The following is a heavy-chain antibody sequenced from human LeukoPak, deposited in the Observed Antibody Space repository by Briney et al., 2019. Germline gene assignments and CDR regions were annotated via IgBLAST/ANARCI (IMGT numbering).Heavy chain of an antibody. D-gene: IGHD4-23*01. J-gene: IGHJ4*02. CDR1: GGSISSSGHY. V-gene: IGHV4-39*07. Sequence: PSETLSLTCSVSGGSISSSGHYWDWIRQPPGKGLEWIGNIYYSGSTYYNPSLKSRVTISVDRSKNQFSLKLSSVTAADTAVYYCAREGGGNFDYWGQGTLVTVSS. CDR3: AREGGGNFDY. CDR2: IYYSGST.